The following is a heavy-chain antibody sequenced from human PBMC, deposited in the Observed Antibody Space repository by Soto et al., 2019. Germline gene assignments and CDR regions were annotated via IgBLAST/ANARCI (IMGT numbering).Heavy chain of an antibody. D-gene: IGHD5-18*01. CDR1: GFTFSSYG. Sequence: QVQLVESGGGVVQPGRSLRLSCAASGFTFSSYGMHWVRQAPGKGLEWVAGIWYDGSNKYYADSVKGRFTISRDNSKNTRYLEMNSVRAEDTAVYYCARDPTSQGRIQLWYDYWGQGTLVTVSS. CDR2: IWYDGSNK. V-gene: IGHV3-33*01. CDR3: ARDPTSQGRIQLWYDY. J-gene: IGHJ4*02.